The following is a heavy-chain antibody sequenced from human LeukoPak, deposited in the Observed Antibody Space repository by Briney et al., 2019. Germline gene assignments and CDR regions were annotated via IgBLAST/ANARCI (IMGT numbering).Heavy chain of an antibody. CDR2: INHSGST. Sequence: SESLSLTCAVYGGSFSGYYWSWIRQPPGKGLEWIGEINHSGSTNYNPSLKSRVTISVDTSKNQLSLKRSSVTAADTAVYYCARALTMGFDYWGQGTLVTVSS. CDR3: ARALTMGFDY. D-gene: IGHD1-14*01. V-gene: IGHV4-34*01. CDR1: GGSFSGYY. J-gene: IGHJ4*02.